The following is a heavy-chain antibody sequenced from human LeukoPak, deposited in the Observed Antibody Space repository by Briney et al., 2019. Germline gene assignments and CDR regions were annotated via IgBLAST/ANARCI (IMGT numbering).Heavy chain of an antibody. D-gene: IGHD3-10*01. CDR3: ATGGRGGRNWFDP. V-gene: IGHV1-24*01. CDR2: FDPEDGET. J-gene: IGHJ5*02. Sequence: ASVKVSCKVSGYTLTELSMHWVRQAPGKGLEWMGGFDPEDGETIYAQKFQGRVTMTGDTSTDTAYMELSNLRSEDTAVYYCATGGRGGRNWFDPWGQGTLVTVSS. CDR1: GYTLTELS.